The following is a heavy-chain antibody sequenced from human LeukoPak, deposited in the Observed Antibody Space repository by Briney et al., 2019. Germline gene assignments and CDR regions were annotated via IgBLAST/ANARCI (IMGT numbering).Heavy chain of an antibody. CDR3: ARGSYSYGFGGFDY. J-gene: IGHJ4*02. CDR1: GFTVSSNY. V-gene: IGHV3-53*01. D-gene: IGHD5-18*01. CDR2: IYSGGST. Sequence: GGSLRLSCAASGFTVSSNYMSWVRQAPGKGLEWVSVIYSGGSTYYADSVKGRFTISRDNSKNTLYLQMNSLRAEDTAVYYCARGSYSYGFGGFDYWGQGTLITVSS.